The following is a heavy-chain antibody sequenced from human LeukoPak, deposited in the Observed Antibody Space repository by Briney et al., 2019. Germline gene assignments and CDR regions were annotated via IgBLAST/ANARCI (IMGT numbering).Heavy chain of an antibody. CDR3: AKLYGSGSYYQPFDY. J-gene: IGHJ4*02. V-gene: IGHV3-23*01. CDR2: ISGSGGST. CDR1: GFTFSSYA. Sequence: GGSLRLSCAASGFTFSSYAMSWVRQAPGKGLEWVSAISGSGGSTYYADSVKGRFTISRDNSKNTLYLQMSSLRAEDTAVYYCAKLYGSGSYYQPFDYWGQGTLVTVSS. D-gene: IGHD3-10*01.